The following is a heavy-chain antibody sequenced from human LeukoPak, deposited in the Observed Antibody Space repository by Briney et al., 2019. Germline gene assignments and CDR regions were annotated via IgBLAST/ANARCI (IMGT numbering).Heavy chain of an antibody. CDR3: ARGGIAGRAVYYYYMDV. Sequence: PGGSLRLSCAASGFTFRSYTIHWVRQAPGKGLEWVSSTSAVGTYIYYADSVKGRFTISRDNVEKSAYLELSGLTGQDTAIYYCARGGIAGRAVYYYYMDVWGKGTTITVSS. D-gene: IGHD6-6*01. J-gene: IGHJ6*03. CDR2: TSAVGTYI. CDR1: GFTFRSYT. V-gene: IGHV3-21*01.